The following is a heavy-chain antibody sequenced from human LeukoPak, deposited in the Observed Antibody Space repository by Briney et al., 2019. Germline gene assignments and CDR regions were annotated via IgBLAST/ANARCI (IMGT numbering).Heavy chain of an antibody. J-gene: IGHJ5*02. Sequence: PSETLSPTCAVYGGSFSGYYWSWIRQPPGKGLEWIGEINHSGSTNYNPSLKSRVTISVDTSKNQFSLKLSSVTAADTAVYYCARGQGYCSSTSCPVWFDPWGQGTLVTVSS. D-gene: IGHD2-2*01. CDR3: ARGQGYCSSTSCPVWFDP. CDR1: GGSFSGYY. V-gene: IGHV4-34*01. CDR2: INHSGST.